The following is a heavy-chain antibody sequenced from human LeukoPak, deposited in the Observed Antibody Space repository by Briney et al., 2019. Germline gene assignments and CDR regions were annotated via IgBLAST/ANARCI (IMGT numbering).Heavy chain of an antibody. CDR2: IYYSGST. CDR3: ARGRRWLQQTFDY. Sequence: PSETLSLTCTVSGGSISSYYWSWIRQPPGKGLEWIGYIYYSGSTNYNPSLKSRVTISVDTSKNQFSLKLSSVTAADTAVYYCARGRRWLQQTFDYWGQGTLVTVSS. V-gene: IGHV4-59*01. J-gene: IGHJ4*02. CDR1: GGSISSYY. D-gene: IGHD5-24*01.